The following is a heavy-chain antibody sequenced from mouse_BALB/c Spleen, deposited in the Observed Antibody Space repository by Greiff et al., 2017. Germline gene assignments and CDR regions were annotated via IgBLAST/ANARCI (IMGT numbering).Heavy chain of an antibody. Sequence: EVKVIESGGGLVQPGGSLKLSCAASGFAFSRYWMSWVRQAPGKGLEWIGEINPDSSTINYTPSLKDKFIISRDNAKNTLYLQLSKVRSEDTALYYCARPDYYGYWYFDVWGAGTTVTVSS. CDR1: GFAFSRYW. V-gene: IGHV4-1*02. D-gene: IGHD1-1*01. CDR3: ARPDYYGYWYFDV. CDR2: INPDSSTI. J-gene: IGHJ1*01.